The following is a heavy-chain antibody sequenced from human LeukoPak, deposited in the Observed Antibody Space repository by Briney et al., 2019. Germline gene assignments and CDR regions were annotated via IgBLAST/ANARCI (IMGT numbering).Heavy chain of an antibody. D-gene: IGHD6-13*01. J-gene: IGHJ4*02. CDR2: INWNGGST. CDR1: GFPFDDYG. CDR3: ARDAVLRNIAAAGYFDN. V-gene: IGHV3-20*04. Sequence: GGSLTLSCAGSGFPFDDYGMSWVRQAPGKGLEWVSGINWNGGSTGYVDSVKGRFTISRDNAKNSLYLQMNSLRAEDTALFYCARDAVLRNIAAAGYFDNWGQGTLVTVSS.